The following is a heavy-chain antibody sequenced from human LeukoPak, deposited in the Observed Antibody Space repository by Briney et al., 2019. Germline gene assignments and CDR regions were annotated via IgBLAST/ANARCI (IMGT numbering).Heavy chain of an antibody. CDR3: ARARSGSYAGIDY. V-gene: IGHV3-21*01. CDR2: ISSGSTYI. Sequence: GGSLRLSCAASGFTFSSYNMNWVRQAPGKGLEWVSSISSGSTYIYYADSMTGRFTFSRDDAKNSLYLQMNSLRAEDTAVYYCARARSGSYAGIDYWGQGTLVTVSS. CDR1: GFTFSSYN. D-gene: IGHD1-26*01. J-gene: IGHJ4*02.